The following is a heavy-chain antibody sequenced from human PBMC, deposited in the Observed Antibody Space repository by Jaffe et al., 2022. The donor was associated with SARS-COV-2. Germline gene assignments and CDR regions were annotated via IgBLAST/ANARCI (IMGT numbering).Heavy chain of an antibody. J-gene: IGHJ4*02. CDR2: IYYTGST. D-gene: IGHD6-19*01. V-gene: IGHV4-59*11. CDR1: GGSISTHY. Sequence: QVQLQESGPGLVRPSETLSLTCNVSGGSISTHYWSWVRQPPGTGLEWIGSIYYTGSTKYNPSLKSRVIISVDTSKNQFSLRLTSVNAADTAVYYCARVEMAGTPHGDYLDYWGQGTLVTVSS. CDR3: ARVEMAGTPHGDYLDY.